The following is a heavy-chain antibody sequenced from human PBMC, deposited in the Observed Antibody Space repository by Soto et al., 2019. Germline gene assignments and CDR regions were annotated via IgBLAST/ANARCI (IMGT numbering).Heavy chain of an antibody. CDR3: AKEYGSSSLSPDFDY. CDR1: EFAFSSYG. Sequence: QVQLVESGGGVVQPGRSLRLSCAASEFAFSSYGMHWVRQAPGKGLEWVAVISYDGSNKYYADSVKGRFTISRDNSKNTLYLQMNSLRAEDTAVYYCAKEYGSSSLSPDFDYWGQGTLVTVSS. V-gene: IGHV3-30*18. J-gene: IGHJ4*02. D-gene: IGHD6-13*01. CDR2: ISYDGSNK.